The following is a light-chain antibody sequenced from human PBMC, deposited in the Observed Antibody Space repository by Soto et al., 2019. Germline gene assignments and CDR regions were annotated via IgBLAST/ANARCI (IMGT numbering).Light chain of an antibody. CDR3: QQYNTYSRT. Sequence: DIQMTQSPSTLSASVGDRVTISCRASQTISSWLAWYQQKPGKAPNLLIYKASTLQSGVPSRFSGSGSGTEFTLTISSLQPDDFATYYFQQYNTYSRTFGQGTKVEIE. CDR2: KAS. V-gene: IGKV1-5*03. J-gene: IGKJ1*01. CDR1: QTISSW.